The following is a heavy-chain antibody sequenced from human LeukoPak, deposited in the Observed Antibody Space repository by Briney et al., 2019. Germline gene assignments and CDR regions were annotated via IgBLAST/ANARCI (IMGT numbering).Heavy chain of an antibody. CDR3: AKSGTTFEYYFDY. J-gene: IGHJ4*02. V-gene: IGHV3-23*01. Sequence: PGGSLRLSCAASGFTFTNYAMTSVRQAPGKGLEWVSAISGSGGGTYYADSVKGRFTIPRDNSKNTLYLQMNSLRAEDTAVYYCAKSGTTFEYYFDYWGQGTLVTVSS. CDR2: ISGSGGGT. D-gene: IGHD1-1*01. CDR1: GFTFTNYA.